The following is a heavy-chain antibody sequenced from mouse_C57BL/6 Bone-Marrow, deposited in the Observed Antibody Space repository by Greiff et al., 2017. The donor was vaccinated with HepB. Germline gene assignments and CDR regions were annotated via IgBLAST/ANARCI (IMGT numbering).Heavy chain of an antibody. J-gene: IGHJ1*03. CDR3: AREDYYGSSYEYFDV. V-gene: IGHV1-84*01. D-gene: IGHD1-1*01. CDR1: GYTFTDYY. Sequence: LMESGPELVKPGASVKISCKASGYTFTDYYINWVKQRPGQGLEWIGWIYPGSGNTKYNEKFKGKATLTVDTSSSTAYMQLSSLTSEDSAVYFCAREDYYGSSYEYFDVWGTGTTVTVSS. CDR2: IYPGSGNT.